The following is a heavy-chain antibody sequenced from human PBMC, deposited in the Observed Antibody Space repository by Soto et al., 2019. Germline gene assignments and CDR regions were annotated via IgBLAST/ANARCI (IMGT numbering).Heavy chain of an antibody. CDR3: ARDQGVPAANKHYYYYYGMDV. Sequence: GGSLRLSCAASGFTFSSYAMHWVRQAPGKGLEWVAVISYDGSNKYYADSVKGRFTISRDNSKNTLYLQMNSLRAEDTAVYYCARDQGVPAANKHYYYYYGMDVWGQGTTVTVSS. J-gene: IGHJ6*02. CDR1: GFTFSSYA. V-gene: IGHV3-30-3*01. CDR2: ISYDGSNK. D-gene: IGHD2-2*01.